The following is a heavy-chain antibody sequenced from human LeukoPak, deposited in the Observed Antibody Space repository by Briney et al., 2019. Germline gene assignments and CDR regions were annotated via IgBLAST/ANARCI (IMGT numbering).Heavy chain of an antibody. V-gene: IGHV3-30*02. Sequence: PGGSLRLSCAASGFTFSGYGMHWVRQAPGKGLEWVASIHYDGSNKHYADSVKGRFTISRDNSKNTLYLQMNSLRPEDTAVYYCVKDPSDTDDYWGQGTLVTVCS. J-gene: IGHJ4*02. CDR3: VKDPSDTDDY. CDR1: GFTFSGYG. D-gene: IGHD3-9*01. CDR2: IHYDGSNK.